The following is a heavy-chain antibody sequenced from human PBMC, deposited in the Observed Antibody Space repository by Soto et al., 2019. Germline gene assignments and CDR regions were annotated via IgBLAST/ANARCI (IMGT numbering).Heavy chain of an antibody. D-gene: IGHD2-15*01. V-gene: IGHV1-2*02. CDR2: INPNSGGT. J-gene: IGHJ4*02. CDR3: ARSGNPNFEY. Sequence: QVQLVQSGAEVKKPGASVKVSCKASGYTFIDYYIHWVRQAPGQGLEWMGWINPNSGGTSYAQKFQGRVTMTRDTSITTAYMDLSSLRSDDTAVYFCARSGNPNFEYWGQGTLVTVSS. CDR1: GYTFIDYY.